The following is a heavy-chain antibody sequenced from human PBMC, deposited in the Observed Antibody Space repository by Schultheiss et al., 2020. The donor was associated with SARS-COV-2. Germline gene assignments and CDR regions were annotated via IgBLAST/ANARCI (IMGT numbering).Heavy chain of an antibody. V-gene: IGHV3-53*01. Sequence: GGSLRLSCIASGFTVSKASMNWVRQAPGKGLEWVSVIYSGGRTYYADSVKGRFTISRDNSKNTLYLQMNSLRAEDTAVYYCASGKGDYWGEGTLVTVSS. CDR3: ASGKGDY. CDR2: IYSGGRT. CDR1: GFTVSKAS. J-gene: IGHJ4*02. D-gene: IGHD1-26*01.